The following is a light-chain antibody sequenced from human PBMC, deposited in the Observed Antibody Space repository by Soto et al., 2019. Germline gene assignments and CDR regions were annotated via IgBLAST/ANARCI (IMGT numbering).Light chain of an antibody. CDR1: QTVNNN. CDR3: QQYTNWPQT. Sequence: VMTQAPATLSVSPGEGATLSCRASQTVNNNVAWYQLKDGQVPRLLIYGASTRATDIPARFSGSGSGTEFTLTISSLQSEDFAEYHCQQYTNWPQTFGQGTKVDIK. J-gene: IGKJ1*01. V-gene: IGKV3-15*01. CDR2: GAS.